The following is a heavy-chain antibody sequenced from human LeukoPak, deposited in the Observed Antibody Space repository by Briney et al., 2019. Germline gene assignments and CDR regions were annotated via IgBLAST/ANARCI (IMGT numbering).Heavy chain of an antibody. CDR1: GFTFDDYA. Sequence: GGSLRLSCAASGFTFDDYAMHWVRQAPGKGLEWVSGISWNSGSIGYADSVKGRFTISRDNAKNSLYLQMNSLRAEDMALYYCAKANLRYFDWLPFDYWGQGTLVTVS. CDR2: ISWNSGSI. CDR3: AKANLRYFDWLPFDY. V-gene: IGHV3-9*03. D-gene: IGHD3-9*01. J-gene: IGHJ4*02.